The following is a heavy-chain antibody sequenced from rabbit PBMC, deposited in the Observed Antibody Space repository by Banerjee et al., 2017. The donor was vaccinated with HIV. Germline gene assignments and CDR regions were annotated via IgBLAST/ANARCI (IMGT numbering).Heavy chain of an antibody. CDR3: ARDSGYGAFNL. CDR2: IDSIFGSA. CDR1: GFDFSSYYY. D-gene: IGHD6-1*01. J-gene: IGHJ4*01. Sequence: QSLEESGGDLVQPEGSLTLTCKASGFDFSSYYYMCWVRQAPGKGLEWIGYIDSIFGSAYHAGWAKGQFTISKTSSTTVTLQKTSLTAEDAATYFCARDSGYGAFNLWGQGTLVTVS. V-gene: IGHV1S40*01.